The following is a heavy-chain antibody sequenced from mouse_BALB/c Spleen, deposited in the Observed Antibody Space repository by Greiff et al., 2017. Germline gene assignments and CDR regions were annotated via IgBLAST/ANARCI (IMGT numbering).Heavy chain of an antibody. J-gene: IGHJ2*01. CDR2: IWSGGST. CDR3: ARGLTGTRYFDY. V-gene: IGHV2-4-1*01. D-gene: IGHD4-1*01. CDR1: GFSLTSYG. Sequence: VQLQQSGPGLVQPSQSLSITCTVSGFSLTSYGVHWVRQSPGKGLEWLGVIWSGGSTDYNAAFISRLSISKDNSKSQVFFKMNSLQADDTAIYYCARGLTGTRYFDYWGQGTTLTVSS.